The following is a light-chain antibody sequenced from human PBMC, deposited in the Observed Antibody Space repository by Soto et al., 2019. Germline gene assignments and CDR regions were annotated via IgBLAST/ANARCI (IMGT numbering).Light chain of an antibody. Sequence: EIVFTQSPGTLSLSPGERATLSCRASQSVSSSYLAWYQQKPGQAPRLLIYDASTRATGIPARFSGSGSETDFTLTITSLEPEDFAVYYCQQRNNWPPITFGQGTRLEIK. CDR1: QSVSSSY. J-gene: IGKJ5*01. CDR3: QQRNNWPPIT. V-gene: IGKV3D-20*02. CDR2: DAS.